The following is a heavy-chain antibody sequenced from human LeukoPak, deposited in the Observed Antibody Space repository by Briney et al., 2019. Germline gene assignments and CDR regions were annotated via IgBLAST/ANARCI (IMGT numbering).Heavy chain of an antibody. V-gene: IGHV3-23*01. J-gene: IGHJ4*02. CDR2: ISGIGGST. CDR1: GFTFSLWP. D-gene: IGHD3-9*01. Sequence: GGPLRLPCGASGFTFSLWPVRGARRSRGRGREWVSSISGIGGSTYYADSVKGRFTISRDNSKNSLYLQMNSLRAEDTAVYYCAKLYYDILTDYSPFDYWGQGTLVTVSS. CDR3: AKLYYDILTDYSPFDY.